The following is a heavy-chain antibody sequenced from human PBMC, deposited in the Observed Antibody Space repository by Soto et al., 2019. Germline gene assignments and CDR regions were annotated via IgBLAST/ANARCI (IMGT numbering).Heavy chain of an antibody. CDR2: IKSKTDGGTT. CDR3: TTDDYDFWSLLYYGMDV. J-gene: IGHJ6*02. V-gene: IGHV3-15*01. Sequence: PGGSLRLSCAASGFTFSNAWMSWVRQAPGKGLEWVGRIKSKTDGGTTDYAAPVKGRFTISRDDSKNTLYLQMNSLKTEDTAVYYCTTDDYDFWSLLYYGMDVWGQGTLVTVSS. D-gene: IGHD3-3*01. CDR1: GFTFSNAW.